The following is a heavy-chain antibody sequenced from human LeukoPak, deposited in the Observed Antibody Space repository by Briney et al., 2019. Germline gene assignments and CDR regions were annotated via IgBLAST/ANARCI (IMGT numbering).Heavy chain of an antibody. CDR1: GFTFSSYS. CDR2: IWYDEITK. CDR3: AKDSSDYYFDY. D-gene: IGHD3-22*01. Sequence: GGSLRLSCAASGFTFSSYSMNWVRQAPGKGLEWLAFIWYDEITKDYADSVKGRFTISRDNSKNTLYVQMNSLRADDTAVYYCAKDSSDYYFDYWGQGTLVTVSS. V-gene: IGHV3-30*02. J-gene: IGHJ4*02.